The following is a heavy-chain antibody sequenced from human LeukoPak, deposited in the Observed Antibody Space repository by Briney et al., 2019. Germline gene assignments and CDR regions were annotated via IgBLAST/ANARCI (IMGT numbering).Heavy chain of an antibody. V-gene: IGHV5-51*01. CDR1: GYSFTNYW. J-gene: IGHJ5*02. CDR2: IYPGDSDT. CDR3: TMRYGSGDSIYSSFEP. D-gene: IGHD2-15*01. Sequence: GESLKISCNGSGYSFTNYWIGWVRQMPGKGLGWMGIIYPGDSDTRYSPSFQRQVTISADKSISTAYLQWSRLKASDTGMYYCTMRYGSGDSIYSSFEPWGQRTLGTVSS.